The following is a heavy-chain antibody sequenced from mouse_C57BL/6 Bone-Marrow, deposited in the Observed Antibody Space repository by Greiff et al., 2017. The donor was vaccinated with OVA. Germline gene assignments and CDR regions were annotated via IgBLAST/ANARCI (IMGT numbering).Heavy chain of an antibody. CDR1: GYTFTSYW. V-gene: IGHV1-50*01. CDR2: IDPSDSYT. CDR3: ARNGYDGFDV. J-gene: IGHJ1*03. Sequence: QVQLQQPGAELVKPGASVKLSCKASGYTFTSYWMQWVKQRPGQGLEWIGEIDPSDSYTNYNQKFKGKATLTVATSSSTAYMQLSSLTSEDSAVYYCARNGYDGFDVWGTGTTVTVSS. D-gene: IGHD2-2*01.